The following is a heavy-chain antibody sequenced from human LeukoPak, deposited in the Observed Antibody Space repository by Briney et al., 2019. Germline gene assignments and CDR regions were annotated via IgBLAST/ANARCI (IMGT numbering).Heavy chain of an antibody. J-gene: IGHJ6*02. CDR2: MNPNSGNT. CDR3: ARSGVFWGEYYYYYGMDV. V-gene: IGHV1-8*01. CDR1: GYTFTSYD. D-gene: IGHD3-16*01. Sequence: ASVKVSCKASGYTFTSYDINWVRQATGQGLEWMGWMNPNSGNTGYAQKFQGRVTMTRNTSISTAYMELSSLRSEDTAVYYCARSGVFWGEYYYYYGMDVWGQGTTVTVSS.